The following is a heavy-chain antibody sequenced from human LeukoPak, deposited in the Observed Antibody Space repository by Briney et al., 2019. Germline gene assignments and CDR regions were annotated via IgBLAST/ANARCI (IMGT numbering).Heavy chain of an antibody. V-gene: IGHV4-39*07. CDR3: ARDTYYDILTGPMPFDY. Sequence: SETLSLTCTVSGGSISSSSYYWGWIRQPPGKGLEWIGSIYYSGSTYYNPSLKSRVTISVNTSKNQFSLKLSSVTAADTAVYYCARDTYYDILTGPMPFDYWGQGTLVTVSS. CDR2: IYYSGST. D-gene: IGHD3-9*01. CDR1: GGSISSSSYY. J-gene: IGHJ4*02.